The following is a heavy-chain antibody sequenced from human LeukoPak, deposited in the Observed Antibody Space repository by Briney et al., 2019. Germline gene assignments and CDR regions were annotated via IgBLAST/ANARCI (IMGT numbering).Heavy chain of an antibody. J-gene: IGHJ4*02. CDR3: AKSPQKVGATYFDY. CDR2: ISGSGGST. CDR1: GFTFSSYA. D-gene: IGHD1-26*01. Sequence: PGASLRLSCAASGFTFSSYAMSWVRQAPGKGLEWVSGISGSGGSTYYADSVKGRLTISRDNSKNTLYLQMNGLRAEDTAVYYCAKSPQKVGATYFDYWGQGTLVTVSS. V-gene: IGHV3-23*01.